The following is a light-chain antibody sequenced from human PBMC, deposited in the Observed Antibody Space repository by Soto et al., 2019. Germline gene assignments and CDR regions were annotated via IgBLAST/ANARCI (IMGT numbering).Light chain of an antibody. Sequence: EIVLTQSPGTLSLSPGEGATLSCRASQSVSTNFFAWYQQKPGQAPRLLIYGASTRATGIPDRFSGSGSGTDFTLTISRLEPADFAVYYCQRYGRTSSTFGQGTKVEIK. V-gene: IGKV3-20*01. CDR1: QSVSTNF. CDR2: GAS. CDR3: QRYGRTSST. J-gene: IGKJ1*01.